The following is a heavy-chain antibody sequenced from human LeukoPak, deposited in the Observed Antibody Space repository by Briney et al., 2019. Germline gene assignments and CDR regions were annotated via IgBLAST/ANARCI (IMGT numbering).Heavy chain of an antibody. D-gene: IGHD3-22*01. CDR2: IRSKAFRGAT. Sequence: PGGSLRLSCAASGLIVSRNYMSWVRQAPGKGLEWVGFIRSKAFRGATQYAASVKGRFTISRDDFKSIAYLEMNSLKTEDSAVYYCTTIFDTSSYYHSGVDYWGHGTLVTVSS. V-gene: IGHV3-49*04. CDR1: GLIVSRNY. J-gene: IGHJ4*01. CDR3: TTIFDTSSYYHSGVDY.